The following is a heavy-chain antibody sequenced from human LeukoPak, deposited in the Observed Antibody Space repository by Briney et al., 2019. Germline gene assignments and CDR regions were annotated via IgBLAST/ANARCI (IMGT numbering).Heavy chain of an antibody. J-gene: IGHJ3*02. D-gene: IGHD2-2*01. V-gene: IGHV5-51*01. Sequence: GESLKISCKGSGYRFTSYWIGWVRQMPGKGLDWIGIIYPGDSDTRYSPSFQGQVTISADKSISTAYLQWSSLKASDTAMYYCARVAIPAAMRDGFDIWGQGTMVTVSS. CDR1: GYRFTSYW. CDR2: IYPGDSDT. CDR3: ARVAIPAAMRDGFDI.